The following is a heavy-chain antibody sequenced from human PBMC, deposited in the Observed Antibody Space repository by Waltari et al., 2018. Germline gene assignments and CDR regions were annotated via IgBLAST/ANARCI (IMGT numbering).Heavy chain of an antibody. J-gene: IGHJ6*02. CDR1: GGTFSSYA. D-gene: IGHD2-15*01. V-gene: IGHV1-69*08. CDR2: IIPIFGTA. Sequence: QVQLVQSGAEVKKPGSSVKVSCKASGGTFSSYAISWVRQAPGQGLEWMGRIIPIFGTANDAQKFQGRVTITADKSTSTAYMELSSLRSEDTAVYYCARIYCSGGSCYSPYYYYGMDVWGQGTTVTVSS. CDR3: ARIYCSGGSCYSPYYYYGMDV.